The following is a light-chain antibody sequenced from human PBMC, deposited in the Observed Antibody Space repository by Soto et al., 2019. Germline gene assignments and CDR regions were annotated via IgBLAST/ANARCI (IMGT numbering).Light chain of an antibody. V-gene: IGKV3-11*01. J-gene: IGKJ2*01. CDR3: QQRSNWFT. Sequence: EIVLTQSPATPSLSPGERATLSCRASQSISFYLAWYQQKPGQAPRLLIYDASNRTTGIPARFSGSGSGTDFTLTISSLEPEDFAIYYCQQRSNWFTFGQGTKLEIK. CDR1: QSISFY. CDR2: DAS.